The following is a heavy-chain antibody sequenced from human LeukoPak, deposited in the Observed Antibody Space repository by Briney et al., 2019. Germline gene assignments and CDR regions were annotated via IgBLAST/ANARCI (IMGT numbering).Heavy chain of an antibody. CDR3: ARDQGALDYYYMDV. V-gene: IGHV3-30-3*01. Sequence: PGGSLRLSCAASGFTFSSYAMHWVRQAPGKGLEWVAVISYDGSNKYYADSVKGRFTISRDSSNSTLYLQMNSLRAEDTAVYYCARDQGALDYYYMDVWGKGTTVTVSS. CDR2: ISYDGSNK. CDR1: GFTFSSYA. J-gene: IGHJ6*03.